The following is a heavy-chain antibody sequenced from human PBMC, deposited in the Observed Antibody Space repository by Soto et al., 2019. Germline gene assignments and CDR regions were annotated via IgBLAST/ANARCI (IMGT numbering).Heavy chain of an antibody. CDR1: CGSISSYY. Sequence: PSETLSLTCTVSCGSISSYYWSWIRQPPGKGLEWIGYIYYSGSTNYNPSLKSRVTIAVDTSKNQFSLKLSSVTAADTAVYYCARLVTHFDYWGQGTLVTVSS. CDR3: ARLVTHFDY. D-gene: IGHD3-9*01. CDR2: IYYSGST. J-gene: IGHJ4*02. V-gene: IGHV4-59*01.